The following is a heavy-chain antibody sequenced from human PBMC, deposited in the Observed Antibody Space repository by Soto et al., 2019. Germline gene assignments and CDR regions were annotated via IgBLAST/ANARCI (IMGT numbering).Heavy chain of an antibody. CDR2: IDPSDSQT. CDR3: ARQIYDSDTGPNFQYYFES. D-gene: IGHD3-22*01. J-gene: IGHJ4*02. Sequence: GESLKISCKGSGYSFAGYWITWVRQKPGKGLEWMGRIDPSDSQTYYSPSFRGHVTISVTKSITTVFLQWSSRRASDTAMYYCARQIYDSDTGPNFQYYFESWGQGTPVTVSS. CDR1: GYSFAGYW. V-gene: IGHV5-10-1*01.